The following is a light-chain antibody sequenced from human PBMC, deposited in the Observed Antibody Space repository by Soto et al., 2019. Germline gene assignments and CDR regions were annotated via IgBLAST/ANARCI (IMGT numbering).Light chain of an antibody. CDR2: SGY. J-gene: IGKJ1*01. V-gene: IGKV3-11*01. CDR1: QIVSSS. Sequence: EIVLTQSPGTLSLSPGEKATLSCRASQIVSSSVAWYQHKPGQSPRLVVYSGYKRSPGIPARFSGSGSGTDFTLTISSLESDDFAIYYCQQRYSWLRVFGPGTKVDIK. CDR3: QQRYSWLRV.